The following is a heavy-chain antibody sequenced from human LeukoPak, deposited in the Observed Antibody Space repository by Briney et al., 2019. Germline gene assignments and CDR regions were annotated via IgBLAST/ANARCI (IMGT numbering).Heavy chain of an antibody. CDR1: GYHFATYW. CDR2: TYPGDSDT. V-gene: IGHV5-51*01. Sequence: GASLKISCKGSGYHFATYWIGGVRQLPGTGLEGMGITYPGDSDTRYSPSFQGRVTISADKSISTAYLQWSRLEASDTAMYYCARQRGTVTTTSGLDVWGQGTTVTVSS. D-gene: IGHD4-17*01. J-gene: IGHJ6*02. CDR3: ARQRGTVTTTSGLDV.